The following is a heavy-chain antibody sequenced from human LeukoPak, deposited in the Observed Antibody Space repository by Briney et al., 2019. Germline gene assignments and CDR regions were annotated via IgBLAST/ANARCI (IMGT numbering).Heavy chain of an antibody. J-gene: IGHJ3*02. CDR1: GFTFSSYS. Sequence: GGSLRLSCAASGFTFSSYSMNWVRQAPGKGLEWVSSISSSSSYIYYADSVKGRFTISRDNAKDSLYLQMNSLRAEDTAVYYCARDHTQNQDAFDIWGQGTMVTVSS. V-gene: IGHV3-21*01. D-gene: IGHD1-14*01. CDR2: ISSSSSYI. CDR3: ARDHTQNQDAFDI.